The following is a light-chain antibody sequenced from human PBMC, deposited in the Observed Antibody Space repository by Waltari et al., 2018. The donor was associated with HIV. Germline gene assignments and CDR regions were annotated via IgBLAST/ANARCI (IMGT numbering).Light chain of an antibody. CDR1: SSNIGSNI. CDR2: SNK. V-gene: IGLV1-44*01. Sequence: QSVLTQPPSASGTPGQRVSISCSGRSSNIGSNIVNWYQQLPGTAPKLLIYSNKQRPSGVPDRFSGSKSGTSASLAISGLQSEDEADYYCAAWDDSLNAWVFGGGTKLTVL. J-gene: IGLJ3*02. CDR3: AAWDDSLNAWV.